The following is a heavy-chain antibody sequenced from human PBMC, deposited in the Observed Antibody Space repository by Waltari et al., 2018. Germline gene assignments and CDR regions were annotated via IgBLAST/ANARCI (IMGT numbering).Heavy chain of an antibody. CDR2: IYYSGST. CDR1: SGSIISYY. D-gene: IGHD4-17*01. J-gene: IGHJ6*03. V-gene: IGHV4-59*01. CDR3: ARVADDYGDYGASNYYMDV. Sequence: QVQLQESGPGLVKPSETLSLTCTVSSGSIISYYWSWTRKPPGNGLEWIGDIYYSGSTNYNPSLKSRVTISVDTSKNQFSLKLSSVTAADTAVYYCARVADDYGDYGASNYYMDVWGKGTTVTVSS.